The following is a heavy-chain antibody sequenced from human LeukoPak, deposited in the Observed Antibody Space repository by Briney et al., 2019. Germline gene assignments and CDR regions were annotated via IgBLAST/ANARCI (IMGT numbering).Heavy chain of an antibody. J-gene: IGHJ4*02. Sequence: PGGSLRLSCAASGFTFSNYWMTWVRQAPGKGLEGVAHINQDGSEEHYMDSVKARFTISRDNAKNSLSLQMNSLRAEDTAVYYCVRDGGVGGYDLLDYWGQGTLVTVSS. CDR1: GFTFSNYW. V-gene: IGHV3-7*01. D-gene: IGHD5-12*01. CDR2: INQDGSEE. CDR3: VRDGGVGGYDLLDY.